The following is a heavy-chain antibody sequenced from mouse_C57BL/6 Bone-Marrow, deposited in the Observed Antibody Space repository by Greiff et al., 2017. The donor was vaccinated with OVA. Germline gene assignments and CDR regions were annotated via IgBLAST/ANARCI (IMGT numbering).Heavy chain of an antibody. J-gene: IGHJ1*03. CDR3: VRHFNYYGSSYWYFDV. V-gene: IGHV10-1*01. Sequence: EVQGVESGGGLVQPKGSLKLSCAASGFSFNTYAMNWVRQAPGKGLEWVARIRSKSNNYATYYADSVKDRFTISRDDSESMLYLQMNNLKTEDTAIYYCVRHFNYYGSSYWYFDVWGTGTTVTVSS. CDR2: IRSKSNNYAT. CDR1: GFSFNTYA. D-gene: IGHD1-1*01.